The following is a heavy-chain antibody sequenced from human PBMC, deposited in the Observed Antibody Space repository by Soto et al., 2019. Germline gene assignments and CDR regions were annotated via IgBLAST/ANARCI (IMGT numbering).Heavy chain of an antibody. V-gene: IGHV3-30*18. CDR1: GFTFSSYG. CDR3: AKDRARYCSGGSCYSLAY. J-gene: IGHJ4*02. CDR2: ISYDGSNK. D-gene: IGHD2-15*01. Sequence: GGSLRLSCAASGFTFSSYGMHWVRQAPGKGLEWVAVISYDGSNKYYADSVKGRFTISRDNSKNTLYLQMNSLRAEDTAVYYCAKDRARYCSGGSCYSLAYWGQGTLVTVSS.